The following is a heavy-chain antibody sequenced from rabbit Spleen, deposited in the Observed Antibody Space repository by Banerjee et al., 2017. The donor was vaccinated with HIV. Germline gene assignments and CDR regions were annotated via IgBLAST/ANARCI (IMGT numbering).Heavy chain of an antibody. Sequence: QVTETGGGLVQPGGSLTLSCKASGFDFTNYYITWVRQAPGKGLEWIGIIYAAKGSTDYASWVNGRFTISSDNAQNTVDLQMNSLTAADTATYFCARHAGYAGYGYSTLDLWGQGTLVTVS. CDR2: IYAAKGST. CDR3: ARHAGYAGYGYSTLDL. V-gene: IGHV1S7*01. D-gene: IGHD8-1*01. CDR1: GFDFTNYY. J-gene: IGHJ3*01.